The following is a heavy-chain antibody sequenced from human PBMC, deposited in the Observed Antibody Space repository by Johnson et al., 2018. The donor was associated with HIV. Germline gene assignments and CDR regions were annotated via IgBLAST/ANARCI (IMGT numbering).Heavy chain of an antibody. CDR2: INSDGSST. CDR1: GFTFSSYW. J-gene: IGHJ3*02. CDR3: ARAGRSSDAFDI. D-gene: IGHD6-6*01. V-gene: IGHV3-74*02. Sequence: VQLVESGGVLVQPGGSLRLSCAASGFTFSSYWMHWVRQAPGKGLVWVSRINSDGSSTSYADSVKGRFTISRDNAKNTLYLQMNSLRAEDTAVYYCARAGRSSDAFDIWGQGTVVTISS.